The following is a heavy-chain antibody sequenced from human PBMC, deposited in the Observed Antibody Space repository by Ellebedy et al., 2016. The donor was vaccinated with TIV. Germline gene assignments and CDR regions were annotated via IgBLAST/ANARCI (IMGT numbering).Heavy chain of an antibody. J-gene: IGHJ2*01. CDR3: ARLGSSSPYWYFDL. CDR1: GFTFSTYS. Sequence: GGSLRLSXAASGFTFSTYSMNWVRQAPGKGLEWVSYISSGSSSIYYAGSVKGRFTISRDNAKNSLYLQMNSLRAEDTAVYYCARLGSSSPYWYFDLWGRGTLVTVSS. V-gene: IGHV3-48*01. D-gene: IGHD6-6*01. CDR2: ISSGSSSI.